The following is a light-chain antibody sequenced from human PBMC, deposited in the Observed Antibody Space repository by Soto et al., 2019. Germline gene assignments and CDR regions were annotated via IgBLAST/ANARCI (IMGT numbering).Light chain of an antibody. CDR2: GAS. Sequence: EIVLTQSPGTLSLSPGERATLSCTASQSVSSSYLAWYQQKPGQAPRLLIYGASSRATGIPDRFSGSGSGTDFTLTISRLEPEDFAVYYCQQYGSSLGSTFGPGTKVDIK. J-gene: IGKJ3*01. V-gene: IGKV3-20*01. CDR3: QQYGSSLGST. CDR1: QSVSSSY.